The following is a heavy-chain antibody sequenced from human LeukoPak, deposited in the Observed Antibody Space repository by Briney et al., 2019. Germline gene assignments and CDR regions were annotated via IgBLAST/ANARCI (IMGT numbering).Heavy chain of an antibody. CDR2: ISYDGSNK. Sequence: GGSLRLSCAASGFTFSSYGMHWVRQAPGKGLEWLSSISYDGSNKYYAESVKDRFTISRDNSKNTLYLQMNSLRAEDTAIYFCVKDLGGGGSYWGQGTLVTVSS. CDR1: GFTFSSYG. D-gene: IGHD3-10*01. J-gene: IGHJ4*02. CDR3: VKDLGGGGSY. V-gene: IGHV3-30*18.